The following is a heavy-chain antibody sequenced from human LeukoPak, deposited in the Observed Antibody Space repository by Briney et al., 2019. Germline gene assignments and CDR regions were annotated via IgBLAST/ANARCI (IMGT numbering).Heavy chain of an antibody. CDR2: IADTGKT. CDR1: GASLSSYY. V-gene: IGHV4-59*12. D-gene: IGHD3-3*01. CDR3: VTGYYEPFAN. Sequence: KTSETLSLTCNVSGASLSSYYWGWIRQAPGMGLEWLGYIADTGKTYYNPSLKSRGTFWLDMSKNQFSLRMTSVTAADTAVYYCVTGYYEPFANWGQGTLVFASP. J-gene: IGHJ4*02.